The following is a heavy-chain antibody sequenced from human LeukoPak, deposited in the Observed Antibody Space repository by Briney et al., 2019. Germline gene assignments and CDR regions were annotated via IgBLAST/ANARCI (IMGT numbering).Heavy chain of an antibody. D-gene: IGHD2-15*01. Sequence: GGSLRLSCAASGFTFNSYGMSWVRQAPGKGLEWVSAISGSGDRTYYADSVKGRFTISRDNSKNTLYLQMNSLRAEDTAVYYCAKDLLYFDYWGQGTLVTVSS. V-gene: IGHV3-23*01. CDR3: AKDLLYFDY. CDR2: ISGSGDRT. CDR1: GFTFNSYG. J-gene: IGHJ4*02.